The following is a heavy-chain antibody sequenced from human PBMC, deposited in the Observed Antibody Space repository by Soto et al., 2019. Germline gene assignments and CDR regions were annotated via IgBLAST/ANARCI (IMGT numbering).Heavy chain of an antibody. CDR2: ISGSGGST. V-gene: IGHV3-23*01. D-gene: IGHD2-15*01. Sequence: SLRLSCAASGFTFSSYAMSWVRQAPGKGLEWVSAISGSGGSTYYADSVKGRFTISRDNSKNALYLQMNSLRAEDTAVYYCAKVLQVKLNGGPFDYWGQVTLVTVSS. CDR1: GFTFSSYA. CDR3: AKVLQVKLNGGPFDY. J-gene: IGHJ4*02.